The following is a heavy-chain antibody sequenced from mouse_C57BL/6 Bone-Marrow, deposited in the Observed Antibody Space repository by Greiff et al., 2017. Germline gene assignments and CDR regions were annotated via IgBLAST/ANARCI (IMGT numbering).Heavy chain of an antibody. J-gene: IGHJ4*01. D-gene: IGHD2-2*01. CDR1: GYTFTDYN. CDR3: ANDLLWLRRYYYAMDY. CDR2: INPNNGGT. Sequence: EVQLQQSGPELVKPGASVKMSCKASGYTFTDYNMHWVKQSHGKSLEWIGYINPNNGGTSYNQQFKGKATLTVHKSSSTAYMELRSLTSEDSAVYYCANDLLWLRRYYYAMDYWGQGTSVTVSS. V-gene: IGHV1-22*01.